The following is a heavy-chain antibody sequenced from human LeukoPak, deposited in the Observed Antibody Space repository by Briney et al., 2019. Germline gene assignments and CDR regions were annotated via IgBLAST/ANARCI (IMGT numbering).Heavy chain of an antibody. Sequence: GGSLRLSCAASGFSFSDYGMHWVRQAPGKGLEWVALIWYDGTNKYYVDSVKGRFTISRDNSKNTLYLQMNSLRADDTAVYYCARDRYGIRRDYFDYWGQGILVAVSS. V-gene: IGHV3-33*01. D-gene: IGHD1-14*01. J-gene: IGHJ4*02. CDR3: ARDRYGIRRDYFDY. CDR2: IWYDGTNK. CDR1: GFSFSDYG.